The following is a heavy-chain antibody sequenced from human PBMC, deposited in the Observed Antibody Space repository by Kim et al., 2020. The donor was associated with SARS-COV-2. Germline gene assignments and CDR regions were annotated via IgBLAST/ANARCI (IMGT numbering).Heavy chain of an antibody. CDR3: ARVSDSTYPFDF. V-gene: IGHV4-31*03. J-gene: IGHJ4*01. Sequence: SETLSLTCTVSGGSISSGGYYWSWIRQHPGKGLEWIGYIYYSGSTYYNPSLKSRVTISVDTSKNQFSLKLSSVTAADTAVYYCARVSDSTYPFDFWGHGTLVTVSS. CDR1: GGSISSGGYY. CDR2: IYYSGST. D-gene: IGHD5-18*01.